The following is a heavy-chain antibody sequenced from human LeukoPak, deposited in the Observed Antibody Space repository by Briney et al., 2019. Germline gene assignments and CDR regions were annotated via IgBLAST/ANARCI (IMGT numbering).Heavy chain of an antibody. Sequence: SETLSLTCAVYGGSFGAYYWSWIRQPPGKGLEWIGQINHSGTTNYNPSLKSRVTISVDTSKNQLSLKLSSVTAADTAVYYCARVDTAMSAFDPRGQGTLVTVSS. J-gene: IGHJ5*02. D-gene: IGHD5-18*01. CDR3: ARVDTAMSAFDP. CDR2: INHSGTT. V-gene: IGHV4-34*01. CDR1: GGSFGAYY.